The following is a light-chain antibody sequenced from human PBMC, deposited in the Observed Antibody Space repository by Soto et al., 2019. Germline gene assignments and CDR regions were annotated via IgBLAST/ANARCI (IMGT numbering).Light chain of an antibody. Sequence: EIVMTQSPATLSVSPWERATLYCRASQSVSSNLAWYQQKPGQAPRLLIYGASTRATGIPARFSGSGSGTEFTLTISSLQSEDFAVYYCQQYNNWPLFGQGTEVDI. CDR3: QQYNNWPL. V-gene: IGKV3-15*01. J-gene: IGKJ1*01. CDR2: GAS. CDR1: QSVSSN.